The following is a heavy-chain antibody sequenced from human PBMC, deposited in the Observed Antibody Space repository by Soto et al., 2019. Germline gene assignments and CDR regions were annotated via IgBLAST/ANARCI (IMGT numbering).Heavy chain of an antibody. D-gene: IGHD2-2*01. J-gene: IGHJ4*02. CDR3: ARSVGIVVVPAAIMGQYYFDY. V-gene: IGHV1-18*01. CDR2: ISASHSNT. Sequence: ASVKVSCKASGYTFHNYGVHWVRQAPGHGLEWMGRISASHSNTHYVQNFEVRVTMTTDTSPSTAYMELRSLRSEDTAVYYCARSVGIVVVPAAIMGQYYFDYWGQGTLVPVSS. CDR1: GYTFHNYG.